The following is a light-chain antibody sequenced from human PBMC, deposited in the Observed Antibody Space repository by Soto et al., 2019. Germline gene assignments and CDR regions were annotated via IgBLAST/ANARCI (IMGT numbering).Light chain of an antibody. V-gene: IGKV1-39*01. CDR3: QQGYGTIT. CDR1: HSIYTY. J-gene: IGKJ5*01. Sequence: DIQMTQSPSSLSASVGDRVTIACRASHSIYTYVNWYHQKPGEAPKLLIYAASTLQSGVPSRFSGSGSGTDFTLTISSLQPEDFATYYCQQGYGTITFGQGTRLENK. CDR2: AAS.